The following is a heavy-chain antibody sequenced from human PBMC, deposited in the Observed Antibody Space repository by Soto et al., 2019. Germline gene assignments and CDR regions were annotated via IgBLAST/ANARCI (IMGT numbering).Heavy chain of an antibody. D-gene: IGHD6-19*01. V-gene: IGHV4-59*01. CDR1: GGSISSYY. Sequence: SETLSLTCTVSGGSISSYYWSWIRQPPGKGLEWIGYIYYSGSTNYNPSLKSRVTISVDTSKNQFSLKLSSVTAADTAVYYCARVIAVAGNWFDPWGQGTLVTVSS. CDR2: IYYSGST. CDR3: ARVIAVAGNWFDP. J-gene: IGHJ5*02.